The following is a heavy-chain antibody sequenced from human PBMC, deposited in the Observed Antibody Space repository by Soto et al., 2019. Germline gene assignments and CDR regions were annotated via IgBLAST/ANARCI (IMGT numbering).Heavy chain of an antibody. J-gene: IGHJ4*02. CDR3: AHHSGRAFDY. V-gene: IGHV4-34*01. CDR1: GGSFSDHY. D-gene: IGHD6-19*01. CDR2: INDSGHT. Sequence: SETLSLTCAVYGGSFSDHYWSWIRQPPGEGLEWIGEINDSGHTKINPSLKSRVTMSVDTSKHQFSLNLISVTAADTAVYYCAHHSGRAFDYWGRGTLVTASS.